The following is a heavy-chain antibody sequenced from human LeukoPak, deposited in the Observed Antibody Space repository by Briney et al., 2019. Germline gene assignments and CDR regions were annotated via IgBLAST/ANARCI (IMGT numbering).Heavy chain of an antibody. D-gene: IGHD1-7*01. J-gene: IGHJ6*03. Sequence: PSETLSLTCTVSGGSISSYYWSWIRQPPGKGLEWIGYIYTSGSTNYNPPLKSRLTISVDTSKNQFSLKLSSVPAADTAVYYCARLGPNWKYFYYYYYMDVWGKGTTVTVSS. V-gene: IGHV4-4*09. CDR1: GGSISSYY. CDR3: ARLGPNWKYFYYYYYMDV. CDR2: IYTSGST.